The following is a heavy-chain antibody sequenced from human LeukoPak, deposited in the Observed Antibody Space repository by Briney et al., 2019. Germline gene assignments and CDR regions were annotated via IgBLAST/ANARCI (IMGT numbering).Heavy chain of an antibody. D-gene: IGHD3-3*01. CDR2: ISYDGSNK. CDR3: ARDLSRSTYYDFWSGYPHGY. CDR1: GFTFSSYA. J-gene: IGHJ4*02. Sequence: PGRSLRLSCAASGFTFSSYAMHWVRQAPGKGLEWVAVISYDGSNKYYADSVKGPFTISRDNSKNTLYLQMNSLRAEDTAVYYCARDLSRSTYYDFWSGYPHGYWGQGTLVTVSS. V-gene: IGHV3-30*04.